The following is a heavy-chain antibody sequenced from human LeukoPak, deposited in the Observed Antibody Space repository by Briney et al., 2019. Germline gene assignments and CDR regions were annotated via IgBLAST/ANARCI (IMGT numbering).Heavy chain of an antibody. Sequence: GGSLRLSCAAPGFTVSSNYMSWVRQAPGKGLEWVSVIYSGGSTYYADSVKGRFTISRDNSKNTLYLQMNSLRAEDTAVYYCARDGRAAPGPTYWGQRTLVTVSS. D-gene: IGHD6-13*01. J-gene: IGHJ4*02. V-gene: IGHV3-66*01. CDR3: ARDGRAAPGPTY. CDR1: GFTVSSNY. CDR2: IYSGGST.